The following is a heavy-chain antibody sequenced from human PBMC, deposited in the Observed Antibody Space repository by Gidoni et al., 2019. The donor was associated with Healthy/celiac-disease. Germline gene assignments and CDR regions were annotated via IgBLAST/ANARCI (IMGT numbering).Heavy chain of an antibody. CDR3: ARESPWLVGATHTPPWSWFDP. V-gene: IGHV4-31*02. J-gene: IGHJ5*02. Sequence: YSGSTYYNPSLKSRVTISVDTSKNQFSLKLSSVTAADTAVYYCARESPWLVGATHTPPWSWFDPWGQGTLVTVSS. CDR2: YSGST. D-gene: IGHD1-26*01.